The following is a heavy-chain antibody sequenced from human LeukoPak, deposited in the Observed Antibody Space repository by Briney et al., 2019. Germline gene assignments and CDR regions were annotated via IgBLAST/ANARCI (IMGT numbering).Heavy chain of an antibody. V-gene: IGHV3-23*01. CDR1: GFTFSSYA. CDR3: AKVMNAHNYFYYYMDV. CDR2: ISGSGGST. Sequence: GGSLRLSCAASGFTFSSYAMSWVRQAPGKGLEWVSAISGSGGSTYYADSVRGRFTISRDNSKNTLYLQMNSLRAEDTAVYYCAKVMNAHNYFYYYMDVWGKGTTVTVS. D-gene: IGHD3-16*01. J-gene: IGHJ6*03.